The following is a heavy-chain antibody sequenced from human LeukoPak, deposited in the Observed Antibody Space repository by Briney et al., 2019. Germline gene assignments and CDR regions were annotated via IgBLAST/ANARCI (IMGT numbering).Heavy chain of an antibody. V-gene: IGHV4-38-2*02. Sequence: PSETLSLTCTVSASSISSGYFWGWIRQPPGEGLEWIGSIYHNGDTYYTPCLKSRVSISVDTSKNQFSLKLSSVTAADTAVYFCARGGGLRWLYYYMDVWGRGTTVTVSS. CDR1: ASSISSGYF. CDR3: ARGGGLRWLYYYMDV. J-gene: IGHJ6*03. D-gene: IGHD3-16*01. CDR2: IYHNGDT.